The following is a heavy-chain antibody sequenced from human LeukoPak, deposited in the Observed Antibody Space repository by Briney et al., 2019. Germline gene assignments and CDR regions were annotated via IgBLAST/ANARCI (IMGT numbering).Heavy chain of an antibody. Sequence: PGGSLRLSCTASGFRFHTYDMNWVRQAPGKGLEWVSSISDVSDRINYADSVKGRFIVSRDNAKNTLYLQMNSLRAEDTAVYYCARETYYDSYFDYWGQGTLVTVSS. D-gene: IGHD3-3*01. V-gene: IGHV3-48*04. J-gene: IGHJ4*02. CDR2: ISDVSDRI. CDR3: ARETYYDSYFDY. CDR1: GFRFHTYD.